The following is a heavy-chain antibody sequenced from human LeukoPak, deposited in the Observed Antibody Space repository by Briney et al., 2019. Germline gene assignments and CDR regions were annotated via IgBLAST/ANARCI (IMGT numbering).Heavy chain of an antibody. CDR1: GVSFSGYY. CDR2: INHSGST. Sequence: SETLSLTCAVYGVSFSGYYWSWIRQPPGKGLEWLGEINHSGSTNYNPSLKSRVTISVDTSKNQFSLKLSSVTAADTAVYYCARVAYYYDSSGYGKDYWGQGTLVTVSS. D-gene: IGHD3-22*01. J-gene: IGHJ4*02. CDR3: ARVAYYYDSSGYGKDY. V-gene: IGHV4-34*01.